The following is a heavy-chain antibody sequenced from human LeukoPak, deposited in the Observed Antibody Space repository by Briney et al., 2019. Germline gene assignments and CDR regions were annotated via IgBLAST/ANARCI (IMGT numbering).Heavy chain of an antibody. V-gene: IGHV1-8*01. J-gene: IGHJ6*03. Sequence: ASVKVSCKASGYTSTSYDINWVRQATGQGLEWMGWMNPNSGNTGYAQKFQGRVTMTRNTSISTAYMELSSLRSEDTAVYYCARGSRGYRAKKHMDVWGKGTTVTVSS. CDR1: GYTSTSYD. CDR2: MNPNSGNT. CDR3: ARGSRGYRAKKHMDV. D-gene: IGHD6-13*01.